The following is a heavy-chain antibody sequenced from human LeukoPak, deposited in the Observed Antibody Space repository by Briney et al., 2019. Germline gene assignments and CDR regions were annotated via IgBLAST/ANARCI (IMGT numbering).Heavy chain of an antibody. D-gene: IGHD5-12*01. CDR2: IYYSGST. CDR3: ARSRGYSGYAYDAFDI. CDR1: GGSISSGDYY. J-gene: IGHJ3*02. V-gene: IGHV4-30-4*01. Sequence: SETLSLTCTVSGGSISSGDYYWRWIRQPPGKGLEWIGYIYYSGSTYYNPSLKSRVTISVDTSKNQLSLKLSSVTAADTAVYYCARSRGYSGYAYDAFDIWGQGTMVTVSS.